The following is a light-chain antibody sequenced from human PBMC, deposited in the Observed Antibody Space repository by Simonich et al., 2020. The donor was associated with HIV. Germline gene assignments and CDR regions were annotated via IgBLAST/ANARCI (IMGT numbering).Light chain of an antibody. CDR1: QSVLYSSNNKNY. Sequence: DIVMTQSPDSLAVSLGERATINCKSSQSVLYSSNNKNYLSWYQQKPGQPPKLLIYCASTRESGVPDRFSGSGSETDFTLTISSLQAEDVAVYYCQQYFRTPLAFGQGTKLEIK. J-gene: IGKJ2*01. CDR2: CAS. CDR3: QQYFRTPLA. V-gene: IGKV4-1*01.